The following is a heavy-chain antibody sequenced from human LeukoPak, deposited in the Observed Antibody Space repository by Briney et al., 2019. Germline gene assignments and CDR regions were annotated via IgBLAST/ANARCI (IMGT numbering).Heavy chain of an antibody. J-gene: IGHJ4*02. V-gene: IGHV4-30-4*08. CDR1: GGSISSGDYY. D-gene: IGHD6-13*01. CDR3: ARGRLPGIAAAGKKFDY. CDR2: IYYSGST. Sequence: SETLSLTCTVSGGSISSGDYYWSWIRQPPGKGLEWIGYIYYSGSTYYNPSLKSRVTISVDTSKNQFSLKLSSVTAADTAVYYCARGRLPGIAAAGKKFDYWGQGTLVTVSS.